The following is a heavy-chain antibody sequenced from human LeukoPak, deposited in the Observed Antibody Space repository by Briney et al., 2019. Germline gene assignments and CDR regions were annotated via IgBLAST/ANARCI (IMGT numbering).Heavy chain of an antibody. CDR3: ARRYYDNFDY. Sequence: PGGSLRLSCAASGFTFSSYGLNWVRQAPGKGLEWVANIKEDGSEKYYVDSVKGRFTISRDNAKNSLYLQMNSLRAEDTAVYYCARRYYDNFDYWGQGTLVTVSS. V-gene: IGHV3-7*01. CDR1: GFTFSSYG. D-gene: IGHD3-22*01. CDR2: IKEDGSEK. J-gene: IGHJ4*02.